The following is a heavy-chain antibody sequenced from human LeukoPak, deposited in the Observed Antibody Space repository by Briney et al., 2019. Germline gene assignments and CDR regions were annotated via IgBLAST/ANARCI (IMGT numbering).Heavy chain of an antibody. CDR2: IWYDGSNK. CDR1: GFTFSSYG. J-gene: IGHJ3*02. D-gene: IGHD2-2*01. V-gene: IGHV3-30*19. Sequence: PGGSLRLSCAASGFTFSSYGMHWVRQAPGKGLEWVAVIWYDGSNKYYADSVKGRFTISRDNSKNTLYLQMNSLRAEDTAVYYCARDPMGYCSSTSCSDDAFDIWGQGTMVTVSS. CDR3: ARDPMGYCSSTSCSDDAFDI.